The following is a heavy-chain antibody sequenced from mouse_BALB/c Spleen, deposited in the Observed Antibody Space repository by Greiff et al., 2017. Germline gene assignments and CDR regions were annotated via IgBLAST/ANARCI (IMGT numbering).Heavy chain of an antibody. CDR2: ISDGGSYT. D-gene: IGHD2-10*01. V-gene: IGHV5-4*02. Sequence: EVKLVESGGGLVKPGGSLKLSCAASGFTFSDYYMYWVRQTPEKRLEWVATISDGGSYTYYPDSVKGRFTISRDNAKNNLYLQMSSLKSEDTAMYYCARGLPSMDYWGQGTSVTVSS. J-gene: IGHJ4*01. CDR1: GFTFSDYY. CDR3: ARGLPSMDY.